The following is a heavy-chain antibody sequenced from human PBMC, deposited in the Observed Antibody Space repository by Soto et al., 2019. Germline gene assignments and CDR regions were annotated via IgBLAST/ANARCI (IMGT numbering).Heavy chain of an antibody. J-gene: IGHJ4*02. CDR3: ARGGYCSGGSCYPSPLDY. D-gene: IGHD2-15*01. CDR2: ISSSSSYI. V-gene: IGHV3-21*01. Sequence: GGSLRLSCAASGFTFSSYSMNWVRQAPGKGLEWVSSISSSSSYIYYADSVKGRFTISRDNAKNSLYLQMNSLRAEDTAVYYCARGGYCSGGSCYPSPLDYWGQGTLVTVSS. CDR1: GFTFSSYS.